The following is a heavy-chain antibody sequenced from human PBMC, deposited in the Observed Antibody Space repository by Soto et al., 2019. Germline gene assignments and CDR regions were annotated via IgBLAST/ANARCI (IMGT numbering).Heavy chain of an antibody. D-gene: IGHD6-13*01. CDR1: GFSLSAYGVG. CDR3: AHAVVSWCRYYFDS. Sequence: QITLKESGPPLVKPTQTLTLTCTFSGFSLSAYGVGVGWIRQPPRKALEWLALIYWDDDKRYNPPLKSRLPISKDNPTNQVVLTMTNMDPVDTAQYYSAHAVVSWCRYYFDSWRQGTLVTVSS. V-gene: IGHV2-5*02. J-gene: IGHJ4*02. CDR2: IYWDDDK.